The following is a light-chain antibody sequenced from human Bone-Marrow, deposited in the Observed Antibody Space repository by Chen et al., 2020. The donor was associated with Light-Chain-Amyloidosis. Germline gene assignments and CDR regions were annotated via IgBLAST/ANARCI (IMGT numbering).Light chain of an antibody. J-gene: IGLJ1*01. Sequence: QSALTQPASVSGSPGQSITISCTASSRDVATYKFVSWYQKHPGKAPKFIIYEGSKRPSGVSDRFSGSKSGKTVSLTISGLQADDEADYYCLSYAGSFTFVFGTGTKVTVL. CDR3: LSYAGSFTFV. CDR1: SRDVATYKF. V-gene: IGLV2-23*01. CDR2: EGS.